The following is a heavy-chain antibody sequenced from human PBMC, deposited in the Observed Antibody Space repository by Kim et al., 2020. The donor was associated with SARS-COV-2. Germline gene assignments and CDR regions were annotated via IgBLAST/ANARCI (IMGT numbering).Heavy chain of an antibody. D-gene: IGHD1-26*01. V-gene: IGHV3-9*01. J-gene: IGHJ4*02. CDR3: AKDASHTVGALDY. Sequence: ADSVKDRVTLSRDNAKNSLYLQMNSLRGEDTALYYCAKDASHTVGALDYWGQGTLVTVSS.